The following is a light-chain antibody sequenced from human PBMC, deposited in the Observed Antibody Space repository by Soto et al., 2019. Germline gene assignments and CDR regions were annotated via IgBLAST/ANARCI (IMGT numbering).Light chain of an antibody. CDR3: QQXXXXXT. CDR2: GAS. Sequence: EVVLTQSPDTLSVSPGERPTLSCTASQSVTSNYLAWYQQKPGQAPRLLIYGASNRATGIPDRFIGSGSGTDFTLTISRLDPEDFAXXXCQQXXXXXTXXXGTKGDIK. V-gene: IGKV3-20*01. CDR1: QSVTSNY. J-gene: IGKJ1*01.